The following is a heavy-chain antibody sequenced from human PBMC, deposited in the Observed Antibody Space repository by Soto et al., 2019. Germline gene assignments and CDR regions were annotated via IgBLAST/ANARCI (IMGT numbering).Heavy chain of an antibody. Sequence: PGGSLRLSCTASGFTFGDYAMSWVRQAPGKGLEWVGFIRSKAYGGTTEYAASVKGRFTISRDDSKSIAYLQMNSLKTEDTAVYYCTRDPTTQYYDFWSGEYGMDVWGQGTTVTVSS. CDR1: GFTFGDYA. CDR2: IRSKAYGGTT. J-gene: IGHJ6*02. V-gene: IGHV3-49*04. D-gene: IGHD3-3*01. CDR3: TRDPTTQYYDFWSGEYGMDV.